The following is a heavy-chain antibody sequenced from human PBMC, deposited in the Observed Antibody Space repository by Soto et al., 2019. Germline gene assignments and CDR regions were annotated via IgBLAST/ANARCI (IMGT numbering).Heavy chain of an antibody. CDR2: INPSGGST. J-gene: IGHJ4*02. D-gene: IGHD3-22*01. Sequence: ASVKVSCKASGYTFTSYYMHWVRQAPGQGLEWMGIINPSGGSTSYAQKFQGRVTMTRDTSTSTVYMELSSLRAEDTAVYYCAKEGFSYYDSSGPEGFDYWGQGTLVTVSS. CDR3: AKEGFSYYDSSGPEGFDY. CDR1: GYTFTSYY. V-gene: IGHV1-46*01.